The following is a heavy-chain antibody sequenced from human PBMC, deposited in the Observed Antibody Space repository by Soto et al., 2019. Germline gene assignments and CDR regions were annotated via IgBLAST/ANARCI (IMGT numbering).Heavy chain of an antibody. CDR2: TYYGGST. V-gene: IGHV4-30-4*01. CDR1: GGSISSGNYY. D-gene: IGHD3-10*01. Sequence: QVQLQESGPGLVKPSQTLSLTCTVSGGSISSGNYYWTWIRQPPGKGLEWIGYTYYGGSTSYNPSLQSRIAISVDSSKNQFSLRLNSLTAAATAVYFCARDVGSASYGSGRPFDNWAQGTLVTVSS. J-gene: IGHJ4*02. CDR3: ARDVGSASYGSGRPFDN.